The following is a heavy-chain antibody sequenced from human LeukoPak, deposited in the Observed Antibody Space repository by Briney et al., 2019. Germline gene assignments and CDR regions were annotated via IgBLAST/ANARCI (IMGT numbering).Heavy chain of an antibody. V-gene: IGHV4-38-2*01. D-gene: IGHD1-26*01. Sequence: SETLSLTCAVSGYSISSGYYWGWIRQPPGKGLEWIGEINHSGSTNYNPSLKSRVTISVDTSKNQFSLKLSSVTAADTAVYYCARWEGGSYYDFDYWGQGTLVTVSS. J-gene: IGHJ4*02. CDR1: GYSISSGYY. CDR3: ARWEGGSYYDFDY. CDR2: INHSGST.